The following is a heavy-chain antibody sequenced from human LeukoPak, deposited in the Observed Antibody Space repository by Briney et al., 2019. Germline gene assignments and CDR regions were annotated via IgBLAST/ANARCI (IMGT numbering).Heavy chain of an antibody. J-gene: IGHJ4*02. CDR1: GGTFSSYA. Sequence: SVKVSCKASGGTFSSYAISWVRQAPGQGLEWMGRIIPIFGTANYAQKFQGRVTITTDESTSTAYMELSSLRSEDTALYYCASDYDSSGYYYPKFDYWGQGTLVTVSS. CDR3: ASDYDSSGYYYPKFDY. D-gene: IGHD3-22*01. CDR2: IIPIFGTA. V-gene: IGHV1-69*05.